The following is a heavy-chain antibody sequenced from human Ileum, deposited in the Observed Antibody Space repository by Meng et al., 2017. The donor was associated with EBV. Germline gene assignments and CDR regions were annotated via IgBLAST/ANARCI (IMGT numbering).Heavy chain of an antibody. CDR2: ITSSGHAV. Sequence: QGQLGGSGGGLVKPGGSLRLSCAASGFTFSDYYMSWIRQAPGKGLEWLSYITSSGHAVEYADSVKGRFTISRDNAKNSLYLQMNSLRAEDTAVYYCARENSGGFSGCDCWGQGTLVTVSS. V-gene: IGHV3-11*01. J-gene: IGHJ4*02. CDR1: GFTFSDYY. D-gene: IGHD5-12*01. CDR3: ARENSGGFSGCDC.